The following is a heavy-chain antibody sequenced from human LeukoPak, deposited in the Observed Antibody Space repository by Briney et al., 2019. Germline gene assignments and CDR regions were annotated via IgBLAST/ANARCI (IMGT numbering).Heavy chain of an antibody. D-gene: IGHD1-1*01. CDR2: MNPNSGNT. CDR3: ARVKTGNWLSRGYYYMDV. CDR1: GYTFTSYD. Sequence: ASVKVSCKASGYTFTSYDINWVRQATGQGLEWMGWMNPNSGNTGYAQKFQGRVTMTRNTSISTAYMELSSLRAEDTAVYYCARVKTGNWLSRGYYYMDVWGKGTTVTVSS. J-gene: IGHJ6*03. V-gene: IGHV1-8*01.